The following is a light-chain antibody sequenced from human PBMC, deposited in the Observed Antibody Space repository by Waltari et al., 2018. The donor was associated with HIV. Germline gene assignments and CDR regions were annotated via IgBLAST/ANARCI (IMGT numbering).Light chain of an antibody. CDR2: EVT. CDR3: SSYANKNGFYVV. V-gene: IGLV2-8*01. Sequence: QSALTQPPSASGSPGQSVTISCTGTNTDIGGYTYVSWYQQHPGKAPKLVISEVTKRPSGVPDRFSGSKSGTTASLTVSGLQADDEADYYCSSYANKNGFYVVFGGGTRLTVL. J-gene: IGLJ2*01. CDR1: NTDIGGYTY.